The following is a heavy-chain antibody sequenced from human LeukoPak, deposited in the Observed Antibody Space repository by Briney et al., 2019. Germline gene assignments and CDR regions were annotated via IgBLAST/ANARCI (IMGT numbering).Heavy chain of an antibody. J-gene: IGHJ5*02. CDR1: GLTFSSYA. D-gene: IGHD5-18*01. Sequence: PGGSLRLSCAASGLTFSSYAMSWVRQAPGKGLEWVSVISGNGGRTYYADSVKGRFTISRDNSKNTLYLQMNSLRAEDTAVYYCAKVRDLDTVLGRFDNWGQGTLVTVSS. CDR2: ISGNGGRT. V-gene: IGHV3-23*01. CDR3: AKVRDLDTVLGRFDN.